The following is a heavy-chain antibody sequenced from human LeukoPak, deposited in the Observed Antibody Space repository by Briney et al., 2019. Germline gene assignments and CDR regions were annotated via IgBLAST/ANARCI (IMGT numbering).Heavy chain of an antibody. CDR3: AKDRPTVVTRRHYFDY. Sequence: SETLSLTCGVSGVSISSSNWWSWVRQPPGKGLEWIGEIYHTGSANYSPSLKSRVTISVDKSKNQFSLKLTSVTAADTAVYYCAKDRPTVVTRRHYFDYWGQGILVTVSS. CDR2: IYHTGSA. D-gene: IGHD4-23*01. V-gene: IGHV4-4*02. CDR1: GVSISSSNW. J-gene: IGHJ4*02.